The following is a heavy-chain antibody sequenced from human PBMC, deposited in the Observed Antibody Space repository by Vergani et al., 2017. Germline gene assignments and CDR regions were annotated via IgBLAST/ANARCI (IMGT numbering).Heavy chain of an antibody. J-gene: IGHJ6*02. CDR3: ARNSYGMDV. CDR2: ISAYNGNT. CDR1: GYTLTELS. V-gene: IGHV1-18*01. Sequence: QVQLVQSGAEVKKPGASVKVSCQVSGYTLTELSMHWVRQAPGKGLEWMGWISAYNGNTNYAQKLQGRVTMTTDTSTSTAYMELRSLRSDDTAVYYCARNSYGMDVWGQGTTVTVSS. D-gene: IGHD4-11*01.